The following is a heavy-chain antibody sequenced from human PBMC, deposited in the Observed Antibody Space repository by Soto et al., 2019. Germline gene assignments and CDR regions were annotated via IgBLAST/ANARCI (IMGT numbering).Heavy chain of an antibody. V-gene: IGHV2-5*02. CDR2: IYWDDDK. Sequence: ITLKESGTTLVKPTQTLTLTCTFSGFSLTSRPVGVGWVRQPPGKALEWLAFIYWDDDKRYSPSLRSTLTVTKDASKNQVVLTLTNMDPVDTATYYCAHRRNYDGSWNEGVFDYWGQGILVTVSS. CDR1: GFSLTSRPVG. CDR3: AHRRNYDGSWNEGVFDY. D-gene: IGHD3-16*01. J-gene: IGHJ4*02.